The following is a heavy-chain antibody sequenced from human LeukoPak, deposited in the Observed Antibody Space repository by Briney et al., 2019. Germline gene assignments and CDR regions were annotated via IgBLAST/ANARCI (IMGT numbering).Heavy chain of an antibody. CDR1: GGSISSGGYY. J-gene: IGHJ4*02. Sequence: SQTLSLTCTVSGGSISSGGYYWSWIRQHPGKGLEWIGYIYYSGSTYYNPSLKSRVTISVDTSKNLFSLKLSSVTAADTAVYYCARAATVTTVFDYWGQGTLVTVSS. V-gene: IGHV4-31*03. CDR2: IYYSGST. CDR3: ARAATVTTVFDY. D-gene: IGHD4-17*01.